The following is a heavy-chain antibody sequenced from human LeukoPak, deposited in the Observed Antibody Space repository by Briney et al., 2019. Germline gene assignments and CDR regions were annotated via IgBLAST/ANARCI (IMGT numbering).Heavy chain of an antibody. D-gene: IGHD6-13*01. CDR1: GFTFSSYA. J-gene: IGHJ6*03. CDR2: ISGSGGST. CDR3: ARSGSSSWYINYYYYMDV. V-gene: IGHV3-23*01. Sequence: GGSLRLSCAASGFTFSSYAMSWVRQAPGKGLEWVSAISGSGGSTYYADSVKGRFTISRDNAKNSLYLQMNSLRAEDTAVYYCARSGSSSWYINYYYYMDVWGKGTTVTVSS.